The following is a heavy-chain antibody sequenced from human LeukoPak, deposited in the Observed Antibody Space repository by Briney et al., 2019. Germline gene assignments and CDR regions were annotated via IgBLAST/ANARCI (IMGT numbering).Heavy chain of an antibody. D-gene: IGHD6-19*01. CDR3: ARDLRSSGWWGYAFDL. CDR2: TSTDGGDT. V-gene: IGHV3-64*02. Sequence: GGPLRLSCVGSGFIFSDYPIHWVRQAPGKGLEHVSATSTDGGDTYYGDSVKNRFTISRDDSKNTLFLLMGKLRPGDTAVYYCARDLRSSGWWGYAFDLWGQGTVVTVSS. J-gene: IGHJ3*01. CDR1: GFIFSDYP.